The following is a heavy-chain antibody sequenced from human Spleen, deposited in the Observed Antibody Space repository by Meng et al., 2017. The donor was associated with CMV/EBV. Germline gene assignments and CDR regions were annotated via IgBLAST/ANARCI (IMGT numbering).Heavy chain of an antibody. CDR2: IRYDGSDK. V-gene: IGHV3-30*02. Sequence: GESLKISCAASGFTFNSYGIHWVRQAPGKGLEWVSFIRYDGSDKYYADSVKGRFTISRDNSKNTLYLQMNSLRAEDTAVYYCAKSHVGVFGVVIIGIGSYYYGMDVWGQGTTVTVSS. J-gene: IGHJ6*02. D-gene: IGHD3-3*01. CDR3: AKSHVGVFGVVIIGIGSYYYGMDV. CDR1: GFTFNSYG.